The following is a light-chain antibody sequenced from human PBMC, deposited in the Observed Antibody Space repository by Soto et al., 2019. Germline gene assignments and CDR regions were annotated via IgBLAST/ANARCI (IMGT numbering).Light chain of an antibody. J-gene: IGLJ2*01. CDR2: YVS. CDR3: SSYTSSSSVV. CDR1: SSDVGGYNY. V-gene: IGLV2-14*01. Sequence: QSALTQPASVSVSPGQSITISCTGTSSDVGGYNYFSWYQQHPGKAPKLMIYYVSKRPSGVSNRFSGSKSGNTASLTISGLQAEDEADYYCSSYTSSSSVVFGGGTKLTVL.